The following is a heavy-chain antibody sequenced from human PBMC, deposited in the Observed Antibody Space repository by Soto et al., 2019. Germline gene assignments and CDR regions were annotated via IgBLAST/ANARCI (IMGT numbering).Heavy chain of an antibody. CDR3: AGGDHWRLVDY. J-gene: IGHJ4*02. D-gene: IGHD3-16*01. Sequence: ETLSLTCTVSGDSITTRYWSWIRQPPGKGLEWIGYIYTTGDNYNPSLMSRASMSLDTSKNLFSLRLRSVTAADTAVYYCAGGDHWRLVDYWGRGNMVTVYS. CDR2: IYTTGD. V-gene: IGHV4-4*09. CDR1: GDSITTRY.